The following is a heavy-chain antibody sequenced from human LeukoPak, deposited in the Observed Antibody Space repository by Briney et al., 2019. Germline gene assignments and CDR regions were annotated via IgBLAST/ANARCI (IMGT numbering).Heavy chain of an antibody. CDR1: GYTFTGYY. Sequence: PLASVKVSCKASGYTFTGYYMHWVRQAPGQGLEWMGWINPNSGGTNYAQKFQGRVTMTRDTSISTAYMELSRLRSDDTAVYYCARDRSPAPGRSYGRGHFDYWGQGTLVTVSS. J-gene: IGHJ4*02. CDR2: INPNSGGT. D-gene: IGHD5-18*01. V-gene: IGHV1-2*02. CDR3: ARDRSPAPGRSYGRGHFDY.